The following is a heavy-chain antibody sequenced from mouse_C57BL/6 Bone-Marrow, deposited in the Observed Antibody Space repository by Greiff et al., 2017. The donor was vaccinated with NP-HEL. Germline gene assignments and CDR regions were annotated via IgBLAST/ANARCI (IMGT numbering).Heavy chain of an antibody. CDR1: GYSITSGYY. CDR3: ARERGGTRYFDV. Sequence: ESGPGLVKPSQSLSLTCSVTGYSITSGYYWNWLRQFPGNKLEWMGYISYDGSNNYNPSLKNRISITRDTSKNQFFLKLNSVTTEDTATYYCARERGGTRYFDVWGTGTTVTVSS. CDR2: ISYDGSN. D-gene: IGHD4-1*01. J-gene: IGHJ1*03. V-gene: IGHV3-6*01.